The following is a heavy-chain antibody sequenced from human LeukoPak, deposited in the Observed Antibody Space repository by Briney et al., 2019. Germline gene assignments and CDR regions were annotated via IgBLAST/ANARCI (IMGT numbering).Heavy chain of an antibody. J-gene: IGHJ5*02. CDR1: GFTFSGHW. V-gene: IGHV3-74*01. CDR2: TNSDGSIT. D-gene: IGHD2-15*01. Sequence: GGSLRLSCAVSGFTFSGHWMFWVRQAPGKGLAWVSSTNSDGSITGYTDSVKGRFTVSRDNAKNTLYLQMNSLRAEDTAVYYCAKGDCSGGSCYPLPSWFDPWGQGTLVTVSS. CDR3: AKGDCSGGSCYPLPSWFDP.